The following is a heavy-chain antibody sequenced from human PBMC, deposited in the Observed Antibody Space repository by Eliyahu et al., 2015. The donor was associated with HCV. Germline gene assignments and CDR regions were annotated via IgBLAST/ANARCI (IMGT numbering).Heavy chain of an antibody. CDR2: IDWDDDK. J-gene: IGHJ4*02. Sequence: QVTLRESGPALVKPTQTLTLTCTFSGFSLNTRGMCVGWIRQPPGKALEWLARIDWDDDKYYSTSLKTRLTIFKDTSKNQVVLKVTNVDPVDTATYYCARIGRSNNWYPHFDYWGQGTLVTVPS. CDR1: GFSLNTRGMC. D-gene: IGHD6-13*01. CDR3: ARIGRSNNWYPHFDY. V-gene: IGHV2-70*15.